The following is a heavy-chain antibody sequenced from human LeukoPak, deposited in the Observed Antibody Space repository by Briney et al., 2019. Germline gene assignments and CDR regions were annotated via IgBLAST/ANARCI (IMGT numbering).Heavy chain of an antibody. V-gene: IGHV3-53*01. CDR2: IYSGGTT. CDR3: ARYGDYDYYYMDV. J-gene: IGHJ6*03. CDR1: GFAVSSNY. Sequence: GGSLRLSCAASGFAVSSNYMSWVHQAPGKGLEWVSVIYSGGTTYYADHVKGRFTISRDNSKNTLYLQMNSLRAEDTAVYYCARYGDYDYYYMDVWGKGTTVTVSS. D-gene: IGHD4-17*01.